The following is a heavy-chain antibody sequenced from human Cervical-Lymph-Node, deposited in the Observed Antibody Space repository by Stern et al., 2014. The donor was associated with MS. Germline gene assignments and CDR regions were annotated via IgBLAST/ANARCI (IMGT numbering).Heavy chain of an antibody. J-gene: IGHJ6*02. CDR3: ARLDTSGYFYYDMDV. CDR1: GGTFSTYV. V-gene: IGHV1-69*01. D-gene: IGHD3-22*01. CDR2: GGLIFETT. Sequence: QVQLQQSGAEVKKPGSSVKVSCKASGGTFSTYVINWGRKGPGQGLGRMGGGGLIFETTNYAQKFQGRVTITADESTSTVYMELSSLRSEDTAVYYCARLDTSGYFYYDMDVWGQGTTVTVSS.